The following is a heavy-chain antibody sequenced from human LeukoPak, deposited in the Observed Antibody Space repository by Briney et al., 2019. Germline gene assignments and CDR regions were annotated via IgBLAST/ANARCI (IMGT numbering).Heavy chain of an antibody. Sequence: WASVKVSCKVSGYTLTELSMHWVRQAPGKGLEWMGGFDPEDGETIYAQKFQGRVTMTEDTSTDTAYMELSSLRSEDTAVYYCATGGRSSSYWYFDLWGRGTLVTVSS. CDR1: GYTLTELS. V-gene: IGHV1-24*01. CDR2: FDPEDGET. CDR3: ATGGRSSSYWYFDL. D-gene: IGHD6-13*01. J-gene: IGHJ2*01.